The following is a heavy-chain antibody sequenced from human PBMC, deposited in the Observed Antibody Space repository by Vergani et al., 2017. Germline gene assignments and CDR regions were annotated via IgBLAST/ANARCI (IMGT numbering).Heavy chain of an antibody. J-gene: IGHJ3*02. CDR3: ARVRGDSSGYYWNDAFDI. V-gene: IGHV3-13*04. Sequence: EVQLVESGGGLVQPGGSLRLSCAASGFTFSSYDMHWVRQATGKGLEWVSAIGTAGDTYYPGSVKGRFTISRENAKNSLYLQMNSLRAGDTAVYYCARVRGDSSGYYWNDAFDIWGQGTMVTVSS. CDR2: IGTAGDT. CDR1: GFTFSSYD. D-gene: IGHD3-22*01.